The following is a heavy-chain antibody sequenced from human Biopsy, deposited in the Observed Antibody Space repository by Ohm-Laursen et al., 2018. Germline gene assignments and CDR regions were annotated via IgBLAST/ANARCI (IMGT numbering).Heavy chain of an antibody. J-gene: IGHJ6*02. CDR2: IYYSGST. D-gene: IGHD2/OR15-2a*01. V-gene: IGHV4-59*01. CDR3: ARATNSTGWPYYYFYGMDV. Sequence: SETLSLTCTVSGGSIISDYWSWIRQTPGKGLEWIGYIYYSGSTNYNPSLKSRVTISVDTSKNQFSLRLNSVTAADTAVYYCARATNSTGWPYYYFYGMDVWGQGTTVTVSS. CDR1: GGSIISDY.